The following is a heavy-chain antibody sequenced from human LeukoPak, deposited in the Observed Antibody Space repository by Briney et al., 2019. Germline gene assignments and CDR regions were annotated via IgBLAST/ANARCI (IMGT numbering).Heavy chain of an antibody. CDR1: GYTFTSYY. Sequence: ASVKVSCKASGYTFTSYYMHWVRQAPGQGLGWMGIINPSGGSTNYAQKFQGRVTITTDESTSTAYMELSSLRSEDTAVYYCARDLDYFDYWGQGTLVTVSS. J-gene: IGHJ4*02. CDR3: ARDLDYFDY. V-gene: IGHV1-46*01. CDR2: INPSGGST.